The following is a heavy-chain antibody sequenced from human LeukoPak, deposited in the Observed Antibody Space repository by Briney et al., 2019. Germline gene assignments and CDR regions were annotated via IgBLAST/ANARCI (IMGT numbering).Heavy chain of an antibody. V-gene: IGHV3-33*01. D-gene: IGHD3-10*01. J-gene: IGHJ6*03. CDR1: GFTFSSYG. CDR2: IWYDGSNK. CDR3: ARDRDRNYMDV. Sequence: SGGDVVQPGRSLRLSCAASGFTFSSYGMHWVRQAPGKGLEWVAVIWYDGSNKYYADSVKGRFTISRDNSKNTLYLQMNTLRAEDTAMYYCARDRDRNYMDVWGKGTTVTVSS.